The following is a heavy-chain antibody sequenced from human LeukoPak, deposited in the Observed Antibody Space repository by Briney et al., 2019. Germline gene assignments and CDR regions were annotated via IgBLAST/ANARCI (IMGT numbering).Heavy chain of an antibody. Sequence: PQASVKVSCTASGYTFTTYAMNWVRQAPGQGLEWMGWINTNTGNPTYAQGFTGRFVFSLDTSVSTAYLQISSLKAEDTAVYYCARSYFYDSGGYYSVASFDYWGQGTLVTVSS. D-gene: IGHD3-22*01. CDR3: ARSYFYDSGGYYSVASFDY. J-gene: IGHJ4*02. CDR1: GYTFTTYA. V-gene: IGHV7-4-1*02. CDR2: INTNTGNP.